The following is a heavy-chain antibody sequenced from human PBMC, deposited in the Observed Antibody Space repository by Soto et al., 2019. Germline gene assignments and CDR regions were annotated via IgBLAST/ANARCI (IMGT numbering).Heavy chain of an antibody. V-gene: IGHV3-74*01. CDR1: GFTFNYYW. CDR2: IHSDGSTT. J-gene: IGHJ3*01. D-gene: IGHD2-21*02. Sequence: EVQLVESEGGLVQRGGSLRLSCAASGFTFNYYWMHWVRQAPGQGLVWVSHIHSDGSTTTYADSVKGRFTISRDNAKNTLYLQMNSLRAEDTAVYSGVRGDKGGFDLWGQGTTVTVSS. CDR3: VRGDKGGFDL.